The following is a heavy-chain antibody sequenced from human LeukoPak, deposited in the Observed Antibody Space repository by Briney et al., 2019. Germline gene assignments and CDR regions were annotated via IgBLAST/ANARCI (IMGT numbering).Heavy chain of an antibody. D-gene: IGHD3-22*01. Sequence: SETLSLTCAVYGGSFSDYQWSWIRQPPGKGLEWIGEINQSGSINYNPSLKSRVTMSVDTSKNQFSLKLSSVTAADAAVYYCARAPYYYDSSGYSNYYYYYMDVWGNGTTVTVSS. V-gene: IGHV4-34*01. CDR1: GGSFSDYQ. CDR3: ARAPYYYDSSGYSNYYYYYMDV. CDR2: INQSGSI. J-gene: IGHJ6*03.